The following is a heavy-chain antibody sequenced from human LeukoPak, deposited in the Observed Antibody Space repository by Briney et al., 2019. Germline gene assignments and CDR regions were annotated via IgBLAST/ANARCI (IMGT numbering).Heavy chain of an antibody. D-gene: IGHD3-22*01. V-gene: IGHV4-34*01. J-gene: IGHJ4*02. Sequence: SETLSLTCAVYGGSFSGYYWSWIRQPPGKGLEWIGEINHSGSTNYNPSLKSRVTISADTSKNQFSLKLSSVTAADTAVYYCARVTRKYYYDSSGYYRAFDYWGQGTLVTVSS. CDR1: GGSFSGYY. CDR3: ARVTRKYYYDSSGYYRAFDY. CDR2: INHSGST.